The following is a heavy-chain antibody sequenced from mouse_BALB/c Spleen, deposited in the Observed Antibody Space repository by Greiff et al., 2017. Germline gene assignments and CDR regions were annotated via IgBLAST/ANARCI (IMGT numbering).Heavy chain of an antibody. CDR1: GFTFSSFG. CDR2: ISSGSSTI. CDR3: ARSGYGNYVFDY. Sequence: DVQLVESGGGLVQPGGSRKLSCAASGFTFSSFGMHWVRQAPEKGLEWVAYISSGSSTIYYADTVKGRFTISRDNPKNTLFLQMTSLRSEDTAMYYCARSGYGNYVFDYWGQGTTLTVSS. J-gene: IGHJ2*01. D-gene: IGHD2-10*02. V-gene: IGHV5-17*02.